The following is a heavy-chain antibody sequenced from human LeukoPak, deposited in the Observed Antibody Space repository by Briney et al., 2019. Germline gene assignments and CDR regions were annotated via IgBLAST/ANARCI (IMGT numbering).Heavy chain of an antibody. CDR3: ARRAGEYSHPYDY. V-gene: IGHV3-53*01. CDR1: GFTVSSNS. J-gene: IGHJ4*02. CDR2: IYSGGNT. Sequence: GGSLRLSCTVSGFTVSSNSWSWVRQAPGKGLEWVSFIYSGGNTHYSDSVTGRFTISRDNSKNTLYLQMDSLRAEDTAIYYCARRAGEYSHPYDYWGQGTLVTVSS. D-gene: IGHD2-15*01.